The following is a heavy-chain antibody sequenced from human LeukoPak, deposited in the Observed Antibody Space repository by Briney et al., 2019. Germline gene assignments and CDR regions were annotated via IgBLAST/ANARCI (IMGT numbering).Heavy chain of an antibody. Sequence: SVNVSCTASGGTFSSYAISWVRQAPGQGLEWMGGIIPIFGTANYAQEFQGRVTITRDTSASTAYMELSSLRSEDMAVYYCARGGNWNDLDYWGQRTLVTVSS. V-gene: IGHV1-69*05. CDR2: IIPIFGTA. D-gene: IGHD1-1*01. J-gene: IGHJ4*02. CDR1: GGTFSSYA. CDR3: ARGGNWNDLDY.